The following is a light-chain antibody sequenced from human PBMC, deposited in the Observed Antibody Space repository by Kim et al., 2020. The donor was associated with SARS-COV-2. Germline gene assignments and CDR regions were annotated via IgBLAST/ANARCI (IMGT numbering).Light chain of an antibody. CDR3: QAWDTSSVV. J-gene: IGLJ2*01. Sequence: VSPGQTATITCSGHNLGDKFASWYQQKAGQSPILIIYQDIERPTGIPERFSGSNSGNTATLTISGTQAMDEADYYCQAWDTSSVVFGGGTKLTVL. V-gene: IGLV3-1*01. CDR2: QDI. CDR1: NLGDKF.